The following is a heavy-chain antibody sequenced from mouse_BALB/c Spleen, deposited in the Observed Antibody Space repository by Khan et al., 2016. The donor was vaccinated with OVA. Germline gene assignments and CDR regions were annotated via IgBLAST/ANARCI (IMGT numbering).Heavy chain of an antibody. V-gene: IGHV2-9*02. Sequence: QVQLKESGPGLVPPSQSLSITCTVSGFSLTSYGVHWVRQTPGKGLEWLGVIWAGGSTTYNSALMSRLSISKDNSTSPVFLKMTSLQTDERAMYYCARLEDIWGQGTTLTVSS. CDR1: GFSLTSYG. CDR2: IWAGGST. CDR3: ARLEDI. D-gene: IGHD1-3*01. J-gene: IGHJ2*01.